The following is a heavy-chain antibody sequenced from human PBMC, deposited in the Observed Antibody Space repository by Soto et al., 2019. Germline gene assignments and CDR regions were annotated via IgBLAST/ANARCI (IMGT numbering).Heavy chain of an antibody. CDR3: AGHGIVRLTAPFDY. V-gene: IGHV3-66*04. J-gene: IGHJ4*02. CDR1: GFTFSSYS. D-gene: IGHD2-21*02. CDR2: IYSGGST. Sequence: GGSLRLSCAASGFTFSSYSMNWVRQSPEKGLEWVSVIYSGGSTYYADSVKGRFTISRDKSKNTLYLQMNSLRAEDTAVYYCAGHGIVRLTAPFDYWGQGTQVTVSS.